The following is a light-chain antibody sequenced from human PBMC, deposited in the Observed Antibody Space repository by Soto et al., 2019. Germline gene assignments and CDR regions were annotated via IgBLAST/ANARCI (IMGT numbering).Light chain of an antibody. V-gene: IGLV4-69*01. CDR1: SGHSSYA. CDR3: QTWGTGIVV. J-gene: IGLJ2*01. CDR2: LNSDGSH. Sequence: QPVLTQSPSASASLGASVKLTCTLSSGHSSYAIAWHQQQPEKGPRYLMKLNSDGSHSKGDGIPDRCSGSSSGAERYLTISSLQSEDEADYYCQTWGTGIVVFGGGTKVTVL.